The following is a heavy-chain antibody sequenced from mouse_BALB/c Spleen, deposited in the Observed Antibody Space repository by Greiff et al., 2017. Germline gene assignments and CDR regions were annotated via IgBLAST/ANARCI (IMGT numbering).Heavy chain of an antibody. CDR1: GYTFTSYS. CDR3: ARGGSSYY. D-gene: IGHD1-1*01. Sequence: DLVKPGASVKLSCTASGYTFTSYSMNWIKQRPGQGLEWIGRITPGSGSTYYKEMFKGKATLTVDTSSSTAYLQLSSLSSEDSAVYYCARGGSSYYWGQGTTLTVSS. V-gene: IGHV1S41*01. J-gene: IGHJ2*01. CDR2: ITPGSGST.